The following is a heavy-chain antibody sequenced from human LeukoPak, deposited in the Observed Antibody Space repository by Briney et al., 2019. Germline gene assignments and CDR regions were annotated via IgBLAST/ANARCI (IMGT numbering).Heavy chain of an antibody. CDR3: AKDLDSTDLYDNAD. D-gene: IGHD2/OR15-2a*01. Sequence: GGSLRLSCAASGFTFSRYAMNWVRQTPGKGLEWVSLIGTNEERTHYADSVKGRFTISRDNSKNTLFLQMNSLRAEDTAVYYCAKDLDSTDLYDNADWGQGTLVTVSS. J-gene: IGHJ1*01. CDR1: GFTFSRYA. CDR2: IGTNEERT. V-gene: IGHV3-23*01.